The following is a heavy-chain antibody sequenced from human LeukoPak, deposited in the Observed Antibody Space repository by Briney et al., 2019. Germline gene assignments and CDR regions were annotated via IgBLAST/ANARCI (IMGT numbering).Heavy chain of an antibody. CDR2: TYYRSKWYN. V-gene: IGHV6-1*01. Sequence: SQTLSLTCAISGYSVSSNSAAWNWITQSPSRALEWLGRTYYRSKWYNDYAVSVKSRITINPDTSKNQFSLQLNSGTPEDTAVYYCAREAEKVRGVPGFDPWGQGTLVTVSS. CDR3: AREAEKVRGVPGFDP. J-gene: IGHJ5*02. CDR1: GYSVSSNSAA. D-gene: IGHD3-10*01.